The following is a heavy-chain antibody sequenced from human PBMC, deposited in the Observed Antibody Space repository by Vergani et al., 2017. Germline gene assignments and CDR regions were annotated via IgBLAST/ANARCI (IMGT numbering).Heavy chain of an antibody. CDR1: GYSFTRYW. CDR3: ARLGCRSTSCSDYYGMDV. Sequence: EVQLVQSGAEVKKPGESLTISCKGSGYSFTRYWIGWVRQMPGKGLAWMGSIYPGDSDTRYRPSFQGQVTISADKSISTAYRQWSSLKASDTAMYYCARLGCRSTSCSDYYGMDVWGQGTTVTVSS. V-gene: IGHV5-51*01. CDR2: IYPGDSDT. D-gene: IGHD2-2*01. J-gene: IGHJ6*02.